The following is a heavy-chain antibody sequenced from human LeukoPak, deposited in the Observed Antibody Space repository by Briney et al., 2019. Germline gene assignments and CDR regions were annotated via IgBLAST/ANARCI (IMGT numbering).Heavy chain of an antibody. V-gene: IGHV3-30*02. CDR1: GFTFSSHY. J-gene: IGHJ4*02. CDR2: IQDDGTNH. D-gene: IGHD4-23*01. CDR3: ARDHVVTTLGFDY. Sequence: PGGSLRLSCAASGFTFSSHYMHWVRQAPGKGLEWVAFIQDDGTNHWSADSVKGRFTVSRDNSMDTLYLQMNSLRAEDTAVYYCARDHVVTTLGFDYWGQGTLVTVSS.